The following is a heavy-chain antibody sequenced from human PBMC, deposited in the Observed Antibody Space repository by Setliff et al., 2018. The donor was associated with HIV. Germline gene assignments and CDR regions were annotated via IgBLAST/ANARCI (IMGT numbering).Heavy chain of an antibody. V-gene: IGHV4-61*02. CDR1: GGSISSGNYY. CDR3: ARDRDIVVVPASPQGYYYYMDV. D-gene: IGHD2-2*01. Sequence: SETLSLTCTVSGGSISSGNYYWSWIRQPAGKGLEWIGRIYSSGSTNYNPSLKSRVTISINTSKNQFSLKLSTVTAADTAVYYCARDRDIVVVPASPQGYYYYMDVWGKGTTVTVSS. CDR2: IYSSGST. J-gene: IGHJ6*03.